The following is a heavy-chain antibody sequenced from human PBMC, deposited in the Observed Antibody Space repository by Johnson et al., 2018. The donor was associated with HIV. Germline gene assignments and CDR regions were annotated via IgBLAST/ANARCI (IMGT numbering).Heavy chain of an antibody. CDR3: GREEGSDILTRGDAFDI. CDR2: ISSSGKST. CDR1: GFIFRDYY. J-gene: IGHJ3*02. Sequence: VQLVESGGGLVKPGGSLRLSCTVSGFIFRDYYMSWMRQAPGKGLEWVSYISSSGKSTNYADSFKGRFTISRDNAKNSISLEMNSLRAEDTAMDYCGREEGSDILTRGDAFDIWGRGTMVAVSS. V-gene: IGHV3-11*04. D-gene: IGHD3-9*01.